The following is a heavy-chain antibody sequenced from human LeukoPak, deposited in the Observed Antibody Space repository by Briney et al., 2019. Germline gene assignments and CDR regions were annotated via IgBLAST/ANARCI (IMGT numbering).Heavy chain of an antibody. CDR3: ARDRFVVPYAFDI. D-gene: IGHD2-21*01. CDR1: GGSISSSSYY. V-gene: IGHV4-39*07. Sequence: SETLSLTCTVSGGSISSSSYYWGWIRQPPGKGLEWIGSIYYSGSTYYNPSLKSRVTISVDTSKNQFSLKLSSVTAADTAVYYCARDRFVVPYAFDIWGQGTMVTVSS. J-gene: IGHJ3*02. CDR2: IYYSGST.